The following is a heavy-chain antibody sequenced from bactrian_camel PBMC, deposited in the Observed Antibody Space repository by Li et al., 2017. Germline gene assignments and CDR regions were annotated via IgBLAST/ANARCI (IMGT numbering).Heavy chain of an antibody. CDR3: ATRGAPDYCSYGRCYFTGRDGGGEY. CDR1: GFTYRSNC. CDR2: ITTYSGT. D-gene: IGHD2*01. J-gene: IGHJ4*01. V-gene: IGHV3S67*01. Sequence: DVQLVESGGGSAQSGGSLRLSCVTSGFTYRSNCMGWFRQAPGKEREAITSITTYSGTSYADSVKGRFTTSRDNAKHTLYLEMNSLETEDTAVYYCATRGAPDYCSYGRCYFTGRDGGGEYWGQGTQVTVS.